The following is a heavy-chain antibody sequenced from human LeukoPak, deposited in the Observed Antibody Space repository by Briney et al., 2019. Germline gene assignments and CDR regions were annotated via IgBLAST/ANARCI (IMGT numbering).Heavy chain of an antibody. V-gene: IGHV4-31*03. D-gene: IGHD2-15*01. CDR1: GGSINNGGYY. CDR3: ARELPGSGLHFDY. Sequence: SQTLSLTCTVSGGSINNGGYYWSWIRQHPGKGLEWIGYIYYSGSSYYNPSLRSRVTISVDTSKNHFSLKLSSVTAADTAVYYCARELPGSGLHFDYWGQGTLVTVSS. CDR2: IYYSGSS. J-gene: IGHJ4*02.